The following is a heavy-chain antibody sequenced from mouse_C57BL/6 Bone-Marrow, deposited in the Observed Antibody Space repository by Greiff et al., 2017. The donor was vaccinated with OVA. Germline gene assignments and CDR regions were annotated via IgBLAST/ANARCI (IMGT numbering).Heavy chain of an antibody. D-gene: IGHD2-3*01. CDR1: GFNIQDDY. CDR3: IYDGYFWYFDV. J-gene: IGHJ1*03. CDR2: IDPENGDT. V-gene: IGHV14-4*01. Sequence: EVQLQPSGAELVRPGASVKLSCTASGFNIQDDYMHWVKQRPEQGLEWIGWIDPENGDTEYASKFQGKATITADTSSNTAYLQLSSLTSEDTAVYYCIYDGYFWYFDVWGTGTTVTVSS.